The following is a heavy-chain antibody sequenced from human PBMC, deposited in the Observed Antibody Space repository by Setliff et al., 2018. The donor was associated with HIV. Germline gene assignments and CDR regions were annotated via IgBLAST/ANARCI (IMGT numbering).Heavy chain of an antibody. D-gene: IGHD2-15*01. V-gene: IGHV3-23*01. CDR3: AKVALPLGSESDAFDI. Sequence: GSLRLSCSASGFTFSSYAMHWVRQAPGKGLEWVSAISGSGGSTYYADSVKGRFTISRDNSKNTLYLQMNSLRAEDTAVYYCAKVALPLGSESDAFDIWGQGTMVTVSS. J-gene: IGHJ3*02. CDR1: GFTFSSYA. CDR2: ISGSGGST.